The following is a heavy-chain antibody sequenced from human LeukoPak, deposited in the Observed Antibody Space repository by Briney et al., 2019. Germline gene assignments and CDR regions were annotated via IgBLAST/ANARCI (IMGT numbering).Heavy chain of an antibody. CDR2: IIPIFGTE. Sequence: SVKVSCKASGGTFSSYAISWVRQAPGQGLEWMGGIIPIFGTENYAQKFQGRVTITADESTSTAYMELTSLRSEDTAVYYCARSPDGYNRQGFDSWGQGTLVTVSS. J-gene: IGHJ4*02. CDR3: ARSPDGYNRQGFDS. CDR1: GGTFSSYA. V-gene: IGHV1-69*13. D-gene: IGHD5-24*01.